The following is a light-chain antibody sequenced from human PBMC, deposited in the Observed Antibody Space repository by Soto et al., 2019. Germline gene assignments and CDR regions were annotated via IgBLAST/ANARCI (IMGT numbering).Light chain of an antibody. CDR3: CSYAGSSTYV. CDR1: SSDVGSYNL. CDR2: EGS. V-gene: IGLV2-23*01. Sequence: QSALAQPASVSVSPGQSITISCTGTSSDVGSYNLVSWYQQHPGKAPKLMIYEGSKRLSGVSNRFSGSKSGNTASLTISGLQAEDEADYYCCSYAGSSTYVFGTGTKVTVL. J-gene: IGLJ1*01.